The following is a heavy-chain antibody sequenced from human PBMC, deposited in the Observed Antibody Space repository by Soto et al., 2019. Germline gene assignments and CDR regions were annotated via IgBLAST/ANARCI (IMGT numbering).Heavy chain of an antibody. D-gene: IGHD3-22*01. CDR1: GFALSTSGVG. CDR2: IYWDDDK. CDR3: AHRRGSDSSGYYYVY. V-gene: IGHV2-5*02. Sequence: SGPTLVNPTQTLTLTCTCSGFALSTSGVGVGWIRQPPGKALEWLAFIYWDDDKRYSPSLKSRLTITKDTSKNQVVLTMTNMDPVDTATYYCAHRRGSDSSGYYYVYWGQGTPATVSS. J-gene: IGHJ4*02.